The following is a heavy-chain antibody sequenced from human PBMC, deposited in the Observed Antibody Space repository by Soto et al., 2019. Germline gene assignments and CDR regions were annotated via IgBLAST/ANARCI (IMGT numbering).Heavy chain of an antibody. CDR3: ARGYCSSTSCYIWDNWFDP. CDR2: IYYSGRT. CDR1: GGSISSYY. Sequence: SETLSLSCTVSGGSISSYYWSWIRQPPGKGLEWIGYIYYSGRTNYNPSLKSRVTISVDTSKNQFSLKLSSVTAADTAVYYCARGYCSSTSCYIWDNWFDPWGQGTLVTV. D-gene: IGHD2-2*02. V-gene: IGHV4-59*01. J-gene: IGHJ5*02.